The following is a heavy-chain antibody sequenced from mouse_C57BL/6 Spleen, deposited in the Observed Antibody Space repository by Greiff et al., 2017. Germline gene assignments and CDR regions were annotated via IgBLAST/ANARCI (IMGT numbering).Heavy chain of an antibody. D-gene: IGHD2-4*01. CDR1: GFTFSDYG. CDR3: ARGGPYYDYNLDY. Sequence: EVMLVESGGGLVKPGGSLKLSCAASGFTFSDYGMHWVRQAPEKGLEWVAYISSGSSTIYYADTVKGRFTISRDNAKNTLFLQMTSLRSEDTAMYYCARGGPYYDYNLDYWGQGTTLTVSS. J-gene: IGHJ2*01. V-gene: IGHV5-17*01. CDR2: ISSGSSTI.